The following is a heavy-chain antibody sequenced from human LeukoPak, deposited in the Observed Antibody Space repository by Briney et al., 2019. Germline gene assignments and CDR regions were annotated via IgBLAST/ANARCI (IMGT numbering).Heavy chain of an antibody. CDR2: ISRNSGSI. CDR1: GFTFDDYA. CDR3: AKSKAEWYSSGWYYFDY. J-gene: IGHJ4*02. D-gene: IGHD6-19*01. V-gene: IGHV3-9*01. Sequence: GRSLRLSCAASGFTFDDYAMTWVRHAPGKGLEWVSGISRNSGSIGYADSVKGRFTISRDNAKNSLYLQMNSLRAEDTALYYCAKSKAEWYSSGWYYFDYWGQGTLVTVSS.